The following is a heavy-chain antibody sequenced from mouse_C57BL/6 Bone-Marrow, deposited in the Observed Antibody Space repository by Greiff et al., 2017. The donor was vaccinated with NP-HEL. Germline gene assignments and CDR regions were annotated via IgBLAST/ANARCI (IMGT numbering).Heavy chain of an antibody. CDR1: GFTFTDYY. CDR3: ARYNGSSYWYFDV. V-gene: IGHV7-3*01. D-gene: IGHD1-1*01. CDR2: IRNKANGYTT. J-gene: IGHJ1*03. Sequence: EVQGVESGGGLVQPGGSLSLSCAASGFTFTDYYMSWVRQPPGKALEWLGFIRNKANGYTTEYSASVKGRFTISRDNSQSILNLQMNALRAEDSATYYCARYNGSSYWYFDVWGTGTTVTVSS.